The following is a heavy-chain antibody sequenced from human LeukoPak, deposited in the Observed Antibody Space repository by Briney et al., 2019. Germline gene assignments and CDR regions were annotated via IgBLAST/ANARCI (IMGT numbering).Heavy chain of an antibody. D-gene: IGHD5-24*01. CDR2: ISSSSSYI. J-gene: IGHJ4*02. V-gene: IGHV3-21*01. CDR3: ARDTGAEMATTSFDYFDY. Sequence: GGSLRLSCAASGFTFSSYSMNWVRQAPGKGLEWVSSISSSSSYIYYADSVKGRFTISRDNAKNSLYLQMNSLRAEDTAVYYCARDTGAEMATTSFDYFDYWGQGTLVTVSS. CDR1: GFTFSSYS.